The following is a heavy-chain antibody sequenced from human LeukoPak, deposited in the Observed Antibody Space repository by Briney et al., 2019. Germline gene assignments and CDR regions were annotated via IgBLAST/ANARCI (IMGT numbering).Heavy chain of an antibody. Sequence: PSETLSLTCTVSGCSISSYYWSWIRQPPGKGLEWIGYIYYSGSTNYNPSLKSRVTISVDTSKNQFSLKLSSVTAADTAVYYCARSVEGYCSGGSCYYYYCYMDVWGKGTTVTVSS. CDR2: IYYSGST. V-gene: IGHV4-59*01. D-gene: IGHD2-15*01. CDR3: ARSVEGYCSGGSCYYYYCYMDV. J-gene: IGHJ6*03. CDR1: GCSISSYY.